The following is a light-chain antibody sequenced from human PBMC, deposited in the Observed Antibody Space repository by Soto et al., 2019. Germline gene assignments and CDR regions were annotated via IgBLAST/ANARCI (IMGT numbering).Light chain of an antibody. CDR3: QQRTHSPLT. Sequence: EIVLTQSPGTLSLSPGEIATLSFSASQSVSSSYLAWYQQKPGQAPRLLIYNASSRATGIPARFSGSGSGTDFTLTISSLEPEDFAVYYCQQRTHSPLTFGGGTKVDIK. V-gene: IGKV3D-20*02. CDR1: QSVSSSY. CDR2: NAS. J-gene: IGKJ4*01.